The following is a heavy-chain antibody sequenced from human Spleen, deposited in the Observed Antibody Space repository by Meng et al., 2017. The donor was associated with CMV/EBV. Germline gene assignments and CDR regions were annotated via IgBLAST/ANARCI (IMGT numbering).Heavy chain of an antibody. CDR1: SLTTIGVG. J-gene: IGHJ5*02. Sequence: SLTTIGVGVGWVRTPPGQALAWLALIYWNGDRRCSPSLQSSLTITEDTSKTQVFLTMTNMDPVDTATYFCAHSPPFRSWHSPSSWFDPWGQGTLVTVSS. V-gene: IGHV2-5*01. D-gene: IGHD2-15*01. CDR3: AHSPPFRSWHSPSSWFDP. CDR2: IYWNGDR.